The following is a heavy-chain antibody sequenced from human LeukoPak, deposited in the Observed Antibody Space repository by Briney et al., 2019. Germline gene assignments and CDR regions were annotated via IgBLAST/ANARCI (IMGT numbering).Heavy chain of an antibody. J-gene: IGHJ4*02. CDR3: AKILTYYYDSSGYCHDY. CDR1: GFTFSSYA. CDR2: ISGSGGST. Sequence: GGSLRLSCAASGFTFSSYAMSWVRQAPGKGLEWVSAISGSGGSTYYADSVKGRFTISRDNSKNTLYLQMNSLRAEDTAVYYCAKILTYYYDSSGYCHDYWGQGTLVTVSS. D-gene: IGHD3-22*01. V-gene: IGHV3-23*01.